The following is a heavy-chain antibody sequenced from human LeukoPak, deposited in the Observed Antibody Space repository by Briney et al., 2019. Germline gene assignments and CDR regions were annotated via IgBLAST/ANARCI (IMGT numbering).Heavy chain of an antibody. J-gene: IGHJ4*02. CDR2: IKSKTDGGTT. Sequence: GGSLRLSCAASGFTFSNAWMSWVRQAPGKGLEWVGRIKSKTDGGTTDYAAPVKGRFTISRDDSKNTLYLQMNSLRAEDTAVYYCARDGSPLIEYYFDYWGQGTLVTVSS. V-gene: IGHV3-15*01. CDR1: GFTFSNAW. CDR3: ARDGSPLIEYYFDY.